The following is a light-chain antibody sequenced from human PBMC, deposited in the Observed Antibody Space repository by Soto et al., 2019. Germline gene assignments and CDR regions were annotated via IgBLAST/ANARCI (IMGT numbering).Light chain of an antibody. CDR3: ASWDDSLNGVE. Sequence: QSVLTQPPSASGTPGQRVTISCSGSSSNIGSSTVNWYKHLPGTAPKLLIYSNNARSSGVPDRFSGSKSGTSASLAISGLQSEYEADYYCASWDDSLNGVEFGGGTKLTVL. CDR1: SSNIGSST. CDR2: SNN. J-gene: IGLJ2*01. V-gene: IGLV1-44*01.